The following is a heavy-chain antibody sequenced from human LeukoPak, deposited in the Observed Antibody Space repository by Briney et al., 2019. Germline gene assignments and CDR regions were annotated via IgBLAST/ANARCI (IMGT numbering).Heavy chain of an antibody. CDR2: ISVDGSNE. CDR3: ARDWGRYYYGSGSYHTQYYYGMDV. Sequence: PGGSLRLSCAASGFTFSSYGMHWVRQAPGKGLEWVAVISVDGSNEYYADSVKGRFTISRDNSKNTLYLQTNSLRPEDTAVYYCARDWGRYYYGSGSYHTQYYYGMDVWGQGTTVTVSS. CDR1: GFTFSSYG. V-gene: IGHV3-30*03. J-gene: IGHJ6*02. D-gene: IGHD3-10*01.